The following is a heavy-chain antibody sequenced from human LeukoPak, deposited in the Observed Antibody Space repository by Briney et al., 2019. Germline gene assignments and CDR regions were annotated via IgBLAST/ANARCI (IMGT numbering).Heavy chain of an antibody. CDR2: IRFDGSHK. V-gene: IGHV3-30*02. CDR3: TKKEDTAMVHYYFDY. CDR1: GFSFTDYG. Sequence: PGGSLRLSCAASGFSFTDYGLHWVRQAPGKGLEWVAFIRFDGSHKYYADSVKGRFTVSRDNSKNTLYLQMNSLRAEDTAVYYCTKKEDTAMVHYYFDYWGQGTLVTVSS. J-gene: IGHJ4*02. D-gene: IGHD5-18*01.